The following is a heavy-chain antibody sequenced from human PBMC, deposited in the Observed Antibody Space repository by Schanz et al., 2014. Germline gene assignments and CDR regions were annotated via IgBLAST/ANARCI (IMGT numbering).Heavy chain of an antibody. CDR2: ISATSNFV. V-gene: IGHV3-21*01. CDR1: GFNLRRYS. Sequence: QLVESGGGLVKPGGSLRLSCATSGFNLRRYSMNWVRQAPGGGLEWVSSISATSNFVHYAASVEGRFTVSRDNAKNSLYLQMNSLRAEDTAVYYCARVRAYDYGAEAHGMDVWGHGTTVTFSS. CDR3: ARVRAYDYGAEAHGMDV. D-gene: IGHD4-17*01. J-gene: IGHJ6*02.